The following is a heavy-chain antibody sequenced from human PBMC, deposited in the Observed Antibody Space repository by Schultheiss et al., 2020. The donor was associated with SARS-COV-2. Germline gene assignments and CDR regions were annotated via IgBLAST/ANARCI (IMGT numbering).Heavy chain of an antibody. J-gene: IGHJ4*02. V-gene: IGHV1-69*04. CDR1: GGTFSSYA. D-gene: IGHD6-19*01. CDR3: ATGSGIAVADFNY. CDR2: IIPILGIA. Sequence: SVKVSCKASGGTFSSYAISWVRQAPGQGLEWMGRIIPILGIANYAQKFQGRVTMTEDTSTDTAYMELSSLRSEDTAVYYCATGSGIAVADFNYWGQGTLVTVSS.